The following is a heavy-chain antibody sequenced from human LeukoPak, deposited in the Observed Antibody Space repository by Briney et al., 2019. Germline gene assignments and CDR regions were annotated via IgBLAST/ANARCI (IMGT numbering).Heavy chain of an antibody. V-gene: IGHV4-34*01. Sequence: SETLSLSCAVYGGSFSGYYWSWIRQPPGKGLEWIGEINHSGGTNYNPSLKSRVTISVDTSKNQFSLKLSSVTAADTAVYYCARRRDAFDIWGQGTMVTVSS. CDR1: GGSFSGYY. J-gene: IGHJ3*02. CDR2: INHSGGT. CDR3: ARRRDAFDI.